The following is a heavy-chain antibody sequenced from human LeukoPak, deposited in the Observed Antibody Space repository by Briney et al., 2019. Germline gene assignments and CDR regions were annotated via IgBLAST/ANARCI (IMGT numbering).Heavy chain of an antibody. Sequence: GGSLRLSCSASGFTFSSYAMRWVRQAPGKGLEYISAISSDGDSTYLTDSVKGRFTISRDNSKNTLYLQMNSLRAEDTAVYYCARDGYSSSWYDYWGQGTLVTVSS. CDR3: ARDGYSSSWYDY. CDR2: ISSDGDST. J-gene: IGHJ4*02. V-gene: IGHV3-64*04. D-gene: IGHD6-13*01. CDR1: GFTFSSYA.